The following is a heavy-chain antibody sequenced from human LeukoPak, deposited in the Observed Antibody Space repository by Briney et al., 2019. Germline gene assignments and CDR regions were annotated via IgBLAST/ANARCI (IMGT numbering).Heavy chain of an antibody. CDR2: IYTSGST. D-gene: IGHD6-13*01. CDR1: GGSISSGSYY. V-gene: IGHV4-61*02. CDR3: ARHFPPLVQSSKWGAPLDY. Sequence: PSQTLSLTCTVSGGSISSGSYYWSWIRQPAGKGLEWIGRIYTSGSTNYNPSLKSRVTISVDTSKNQFSLKLSSVTAADTAVYYCARHFPPLVQSSKWGAPLDYWGQGTLVTVSS. J-gene: IGHJ4*02.